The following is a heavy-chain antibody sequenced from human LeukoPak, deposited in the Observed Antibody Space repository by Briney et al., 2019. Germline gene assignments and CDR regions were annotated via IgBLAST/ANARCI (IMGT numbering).Heavy chain of an antibody. CDR3: ARDTNYGSGTYSGY. J-gene: IGHJ4*02. CDR2: INPNSGGT. CDR1: GYTFTGYY. V-gene: IGHV1-2*02. D-gene: IGHD3-10*01. Sequence: ASVKASCKASGYTFTGYYMHWVRQAPGQGLEWMGWINPNSGGTNYAPKFQGRVTMTRDTSISTAYMELSRLRSDDTSVYYCARDTNYGSGTYSGYWGQGTLVTVSS.